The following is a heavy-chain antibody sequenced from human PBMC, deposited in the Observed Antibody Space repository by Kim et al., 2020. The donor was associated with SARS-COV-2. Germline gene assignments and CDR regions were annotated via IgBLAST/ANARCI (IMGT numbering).Heavy chain of an antibody. Sequence: SVKVSCKASGGTFSSYAISWVRQAPGQGLEWMGRIIPILGIANYAQKFQGRVTITADKSTSTAYMELSSLRSEDTAVYYCARDRIAVAGAPYYYYGMDVWGQGTTGTVSS. V-gene: IGHV1-69*04. CDR2: IIPILGIA. CDR1: GGTFSSYA. D-gene: IGHD6-19*01. J-gene: IGHJ6*02. CDR3: ARDRIAVAGAPYYYYGMDV.